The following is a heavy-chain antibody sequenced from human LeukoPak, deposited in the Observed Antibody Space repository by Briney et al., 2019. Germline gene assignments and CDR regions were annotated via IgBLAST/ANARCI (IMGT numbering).Heavy chain of an antibody. V-gene: IGHV1-69*06. CDR3: AKDTWATQGTWSYYHYNMDI. Sequence: ASVKVSCKASGGTFSSYAISWVRQAPGQGLEWMGGIIPIFGTANYAQKFRGRVTITADKSTRTAYMELSSLRSDDTAVYFCAKDTWATQGTWSYYHYNMDIWGKGATVTVSS. J-gene: IGHJ6*03. CDR1: GGTFSSYA. D-gene: IGHD3-10*01. CDR2: IIPIFGTA.